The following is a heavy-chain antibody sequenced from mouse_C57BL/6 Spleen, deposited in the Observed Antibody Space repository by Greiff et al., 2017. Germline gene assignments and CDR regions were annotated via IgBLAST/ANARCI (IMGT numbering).Heavy chain of an antibody. J-gene: IGHJ4*01. Sequence: VQLVESGAELVKPGASVKLSCKASGYTFTEYSIHWVKQRSGQGLEWIGWFYPGSGSIKYNEKFKDKATLTADKSSSTVYMELSRLTAEDAAVYCCARHDSGAYAMDYWGQGTSVTGSS. CDR2: FYPGSGSI. V-gene: IGHV1-62-2*01. CDR1: GYTFTEYS. CDR3: ARHDSGAYAMDY.